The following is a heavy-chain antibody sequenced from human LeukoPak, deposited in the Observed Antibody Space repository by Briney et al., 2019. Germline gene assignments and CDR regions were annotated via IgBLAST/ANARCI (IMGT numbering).Heavy chain of an antibody. J-gene: IGHJ4*02. Sequence: KPSETLSLTCAVYGGSFSGYYWSWIRQPPGKGLEWIGEINHSGSTNYNPSLKSRVTISVDTSKNQFSLKLSSVTAADTAVYYCASSDYYGGNTGRYDYWGQGTLVTVSS. CDR1: GGSFSGYY. V-gene: IGHV4-34*01. D-gene: IGHD4-23*01. CDR2: INHSGST. CDR3: ASSDYYGGNTGRYDY.